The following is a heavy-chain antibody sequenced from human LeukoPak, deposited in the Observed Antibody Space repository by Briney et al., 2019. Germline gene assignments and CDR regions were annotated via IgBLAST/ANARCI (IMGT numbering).Heavy chain of an antibody. Sequence: ASVKVSCKASGYTFTGYYMHWVRQAPGQGLEWMGIINPSGGSTSYAQKFQGRVTMTRDMSTSTVYMELSSLRSEDTAVYYCAREGRPTIWFGPDRGWFDPWGQGTLVTVSS. V-gene: IGHV1-46*01. D-gene: IGHD3-10*01. J-gene: IGHJ5*02. CDR3: AREGRPTIWFGPDRGWFDP. CDR1: GYTFTGYY. CDR2: INPSGGST.